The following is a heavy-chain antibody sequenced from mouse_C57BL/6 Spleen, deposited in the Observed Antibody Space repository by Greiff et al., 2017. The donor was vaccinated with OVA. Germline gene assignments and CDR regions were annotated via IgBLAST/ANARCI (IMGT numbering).Heavy chain of an antibody. CDR2: INPSNGGT. CDR3: AREGLRRPAWFAY. CDR1: GYTFTSYW. Sequence: VQLQQPGTELVKPGASVKLSCKASGYTFTSYWMHWVKQRPGQGLEWIGNINPSNGGTNYNEKFKSKATLTVDKSSSTAYMQLSSLTSEDSAVYDCAREGLRRPAWFAYWGQGTLVTVSA. J-gene: IGHJ3*01. D-gene: IGHD2-4*01. V-gene: IGHV1-53*01.